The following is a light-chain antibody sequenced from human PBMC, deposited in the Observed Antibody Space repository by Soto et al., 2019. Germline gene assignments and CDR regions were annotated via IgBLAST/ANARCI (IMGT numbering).Light chain of an antibody. CDR3: QQYNSYPYS. CDR2: KAS. CDR1: QTIFSW. V-gene: IGKV1-5*03. Sequence: FQMTQSPSTLSASVGDRVSITCRASQTIFSWLAWYQQKPGKAPKLLIYKASSLASGVPSRYSGSGSGTEFTLTISGLQPDDFATYFCQQYNSYPYSFGQGTKLEIK. J-gene: IGKJ2*03.